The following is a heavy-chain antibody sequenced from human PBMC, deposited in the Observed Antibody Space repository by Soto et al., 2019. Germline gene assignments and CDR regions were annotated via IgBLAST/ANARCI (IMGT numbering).Heavy chain of an antibody. D-gene: IGHD6-13*01. Sequence: ASVKVSCKVSGYTLTELSMHWVRQAPGKGLEWMGGFDPEDGETIYAQKFQGRVTMTEDTSTDTAYMELSSLRSEDTAVYYCATLTTWIQPWAAAGTLWFDPWGQGTLVTDSS. CDR3: ATLTTWIQPWAAAGTLWFDP. CDR1: GYTLTELS. CDR2: FDPEDGET. V-gene: IGHV1-24*01. J-gene: IGHJ5*02.